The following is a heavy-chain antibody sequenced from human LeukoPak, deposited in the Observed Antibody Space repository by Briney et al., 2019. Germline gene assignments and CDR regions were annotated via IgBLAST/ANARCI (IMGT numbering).Heavy chain of an antibody. D-gene: IGHD3-10*01. CDR2: INAGNGNT. Sequence: ASVKVSCKASGYTFTGYYMHWVRQAPGQRLEWMGWINAGNGNTKYSQEFQGRVAITRDTSASTAYMELSSLRSEDMAVYYCARAESITMVRGVGFDYWGQGTLVTVSS. J-gene: IGHJ4*02. V-gene: IGHV1-3*03. CDR1: GYTFTGYY. CDR3: ARAESITMVRGVGFDY.